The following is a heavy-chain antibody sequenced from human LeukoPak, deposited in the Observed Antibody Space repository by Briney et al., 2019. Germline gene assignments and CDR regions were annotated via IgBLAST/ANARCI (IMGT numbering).Heavy chain of an antibody. J-gene: IGHJ4*02. V-gene: IGHV3-48*03. Sequence: QPGGSLRLSCAASGFTFSSYEMNWVRQAPGKGLEWVSYISSSGSTIYHADSVKGRFTISRDNAKNSLYLQMNSLRAEDTAVYYCARGVNSLAPFDYWGQGTLVTVSS. D-gene: IGHD4-23*01. CDR1: GFTFSSYE. CDR2: ISSSGSTI. CDR3: ARGVNSLAPFDY.